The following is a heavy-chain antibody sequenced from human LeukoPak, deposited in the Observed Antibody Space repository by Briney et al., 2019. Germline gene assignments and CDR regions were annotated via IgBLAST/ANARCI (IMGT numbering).Heavy chain of an antibody. CDR3: ASTVYYGSGSGRFDY. Sequence: SETLSPTCTVSGGSISSYYWSWIRQPPGKGLEWIGYIYYSGSTNYNPSLKSRVTISVDTSKNQFSLKLSSVTAADTAVYYCASTVYYGSGSGRFDYWGQGTLVTVSS. CDR1: GGSISSYY. V-gene: IGHV4-59*01. CDR2: IYYSGST. D-gene: IGHD3-10*01. J-gene: IGHJ4*02.